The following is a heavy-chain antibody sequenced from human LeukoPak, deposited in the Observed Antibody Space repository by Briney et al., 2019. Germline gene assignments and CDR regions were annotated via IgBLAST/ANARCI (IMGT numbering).Heavy chain of an antibody. CDR1: GFIFSSYG. Sequence: GGSLRLSCAASGFIFSSYGMSWVRQAPGKGLEWVSAISGSASGSATYYADFVKGRFTISRDNSKNTLYLQMNNLRAEDTAVYYCASRPASETYFAVFDYWGRGTLATVSS. CDR2: ISGSASGSAT. J-gene: IGHJ4*02. CDR3: ASRPASETYFAVFDY. V-gene: IGHV3-23*01. D-gene: IGHD2/OR15-2a*01.